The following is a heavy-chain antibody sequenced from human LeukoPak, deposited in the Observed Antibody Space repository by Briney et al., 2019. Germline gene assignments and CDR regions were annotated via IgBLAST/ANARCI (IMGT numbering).Heavy chain of an antibody. Sequence: SETLSLTCTVSGGSISSGGYYWSWIRQHPGKGLEWIGYIYYSGSTYYNPSLKSRVTISVDTSKNQFSLKPSSVTAADTAVYYCAREYCSSTSCYCDYWDQGTLVTVSS. CDR1: GGSISSGGYY. V-gene: IGHV4-31*03. D-gene: IGHD2-2*01. CDR3: AREYCSSTSCYCDY. CDR2: IYYSGST. J-gene: IGHJ4*02.